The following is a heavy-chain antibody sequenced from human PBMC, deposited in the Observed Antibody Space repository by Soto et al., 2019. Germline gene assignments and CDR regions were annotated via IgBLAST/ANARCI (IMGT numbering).Heavy chain of an antibody. V-gene: IGHV5-10-1*01. CDR3: ARYLHSSSSSQTYYYYYYGMDV. CDR1: GYIFTSYW. D-gene: IGHD6-6*01. Sequence: PGESLKISCNGSGYIFTSYWISWVRQMPGKGLEWMGRIDPSDSYTNYSPSFQGHVTISADKSISTAYLQWSSLKASDTAMYYGARYLHSSSSSQTYYYYYYGMDVWGQGTTVTVSS. J-gene: IGHJ6*02. CDR2: IDPSDSYT.